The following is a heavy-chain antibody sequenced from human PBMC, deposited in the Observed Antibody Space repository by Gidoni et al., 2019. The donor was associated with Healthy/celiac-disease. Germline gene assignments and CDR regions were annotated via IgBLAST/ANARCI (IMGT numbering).Heavy chain of an antibody. Sequence: QVQLVQSGAEVKKPGASVKVSCKASGYTFPSYAINWVRQATGQGLEWMGWMNPNSGNTGYAQKFQGRVTMTRNTSISTAYMELSSLRSEDTAVYYCAKRGAPLWYYYYYYGMDVWGQGTTVTVSS. D-gene: IGHD3-10*01. CDR1: GYTFPSYA. V-gene: IGHV1-8*01. J-gene: IGHJ6*02. CDR2: MNPNSGNT. CDR3: AKRGAPLWYYYYYYGMDV.